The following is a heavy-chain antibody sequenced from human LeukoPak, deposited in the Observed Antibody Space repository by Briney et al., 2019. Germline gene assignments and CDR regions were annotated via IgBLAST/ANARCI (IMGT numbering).Heavy chain of an antibody. CDR2: IIPILGIA. CDR3: ARDVGSGWEYYYYGMDV. Sequence: GASVKVSCKASGGTFSSYAISWVRQAPGQGLEWMGRIIPILGIANYAQKFQGRVTITADKSTSTAYMELSSLRSEDTAVYYCARDVGSGWEYYYYGMDVWGQGTTVTVSS. D-gene: IGHD6-19*01. J-gene: IGHJ6*02. CDR1: GGTFSSYA. V-gene: IGHV1-69*04.